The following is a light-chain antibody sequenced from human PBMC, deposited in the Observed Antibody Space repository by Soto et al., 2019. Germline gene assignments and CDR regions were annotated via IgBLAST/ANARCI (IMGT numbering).Light chain of an antibody. J-gene: IGKJ2*01. CDR3: QQFGDSPPAFT. CDR1: RSVSSTY. V-gene: IGKV3-20*01. CDR2: GAS. Sequence: ESMLTQSPGTLSLSPGERATLSSRASRSVSSTYITWYQQKPGQAPRLLIYGASIRATGIPDRFSGSGSGTVFTLTISRLEPDDFAVYYCQQFGDSPPAFTFGQGTKLEI.